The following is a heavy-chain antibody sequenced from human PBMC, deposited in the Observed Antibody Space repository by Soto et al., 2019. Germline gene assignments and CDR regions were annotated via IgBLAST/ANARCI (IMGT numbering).Heavy chain of an antibody. CDR3: VGTGTTDDY. J-gene: IGHJ4*02. CDR1: GASVSSGDYY. V-gene: IGHV4-30-4*01. D-gene: IGHD1-1*01. CDR2: IYSSGGS. Sequence: QVQLQESGPGLVKPSQTLSLTCTVSGASVSSGDYYWSCTRQPPGKGLEWIGYIYSSGGSNYNPSLKGRLTISIDTSKNQFSLKLNSVTVADTAIYYCVGTGTTDDYWGRGTLVTVSS.